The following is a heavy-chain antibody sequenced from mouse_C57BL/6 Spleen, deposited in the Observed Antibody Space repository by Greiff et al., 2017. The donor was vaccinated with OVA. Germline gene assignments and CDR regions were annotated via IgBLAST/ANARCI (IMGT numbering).Heavy chain of an antibody. CDR3: AKVDYYGSSYYFDY. CDR2: INPNNGGT. CDR1: GYTFTDYN. J-gene: IGHJ2*01. V-gene: IGHV1-22*01. Sequence: EVKLMESGPELVKPGASVKMSCKASGYTFTDYNMHWVKQSHGKSLEWIGYINPNNGGTSYNQKFKGKATLTVNKSSSTAYMELRSLTSEDSAVYYCAKVDYYGSSYYFDYWGQGTTLTVSS. D-gene: IGHD1-1*01.